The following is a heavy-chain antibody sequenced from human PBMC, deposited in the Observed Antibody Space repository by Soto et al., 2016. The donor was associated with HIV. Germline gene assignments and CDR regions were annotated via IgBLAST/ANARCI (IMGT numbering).Heavy chain of an antibody. CDR3: TVGSKFEH. CDR1: GGTFSSYA. CDR2: MNPNNGNT. Sequence: QVQLVQSGAEVKKPGSSVKVSCKASGGTFSSYALNWVRQASGQGLEWLGWMNPNNGNTGQPQKFQGRVTISRNTSIRTAFMELSSLRSDDTAVYYCTVGSKFEHWGQGTLVTVSS. V-gene: IGHV1-8*03. D-gene: IGHD4-4*01. J-gene: IGHJ4*02.